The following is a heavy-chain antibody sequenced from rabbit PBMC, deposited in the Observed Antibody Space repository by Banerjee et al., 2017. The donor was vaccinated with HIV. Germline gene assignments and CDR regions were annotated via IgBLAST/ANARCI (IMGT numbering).Heavy chain of an antibody. Sequence: QEQLEESGGGLVKPGGTLTLTCTASGSDISSYAISWVRQAPGKGLEWIGCIYTGSSGSTYYASWAKGRFTITRSTSLNTVTLQLNSLTAADTATYFCARDPANGSGGYNLWGPGTLVTVS. CDR1: GSDISSYA. J-gene: IGHJ4*01. CDR2: IYTGSSGST. D-gene: IGHD1-1*01. V-gene: IGHV1S47*01. CDR3: ARDPANGSGGYNL.